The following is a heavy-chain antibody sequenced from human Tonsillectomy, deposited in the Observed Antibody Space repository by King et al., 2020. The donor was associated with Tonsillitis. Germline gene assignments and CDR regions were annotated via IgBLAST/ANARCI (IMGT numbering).Heavy chain of an antibody. CDR1: GGSISSSDHY. CDR3: ARYVSGRFDY. D-gene: IGHD1-26*01. V-gene: IGHV4-39*01. CDR2: LYSSGAN. Sequence: QLQESGPGVVKPSETLSLTCTVSGGSISSSDHYLAWIRQPPGKGLEWIGYLYSSGANFNNPSLKSRITISGGTSENRFSLKLSSVTAADTAVYFCARYVSGRFDYWGQGALVTVSS. J-gene: IGHJ4*02.